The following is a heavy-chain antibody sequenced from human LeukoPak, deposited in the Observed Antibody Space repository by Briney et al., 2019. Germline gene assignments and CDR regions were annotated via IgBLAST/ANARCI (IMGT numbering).Heavy chain of an antibody. Sequence: ASVKVSCKASGYTFTDYYFHWVRQAPGQGLEWMGIINPASGSTTYAQSFQGRVTITADKSTSTAYMELSSLRSEDTAVYYCARPGGSSMNYFDYWGQGTLVTVSS. CDR2: INPASGST. CDR1: GYTFTDYY. V-gene: IGHV1-46*01. D-gene: IGHD3-16*01. CDR3: ARPGGSSMNYFDY. J-gene: IGHJ4*02.